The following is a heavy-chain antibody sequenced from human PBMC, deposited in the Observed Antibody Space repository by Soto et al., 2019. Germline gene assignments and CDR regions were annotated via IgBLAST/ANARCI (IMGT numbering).Heavy chain of an antibody. D-gene: IGHD3-22*01. CDR3: ARDSYYYDSSGYYYTPEYFQH. J-gene: IGHJ1*01. Sequence: SVKVSCKASGGTFSSYTISWVRQAPGQGLEWMGRIIPILGIANYAQKFQGRVTITADKSTSTAYMELSSLRSEDTAVYYCARDSYYYDSSGYYYTPEYFQHWGRG. CDR1: GGTFSSYT. CDR2: IIPILGIA. V-gene: IGHV1-69*04.